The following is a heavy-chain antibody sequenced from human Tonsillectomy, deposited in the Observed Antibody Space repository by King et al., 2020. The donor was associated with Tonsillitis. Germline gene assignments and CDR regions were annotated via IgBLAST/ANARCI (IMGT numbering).Heavy chain of an antibody. D-gene: IGHD3-22*01. V-gene: IGHV3-48*03. CDR1: GFTFSSYE. CDR3: AIEIRELITMMSGHYYYYYYMDV. J-gene: IGHJ6*03. Sequence: QLVQSGGGLVQPGGSLRLSCAASGFTFSSYEMNWVRQAPGKGLEWVSYISSSGSTIYYADSVKGRFTIFRDNAKNSPVLQMNSLRAEDTAVYYCAIEIRELITMMSGHYYYYYYMDVWGKGTTVTVSS. CDR2: ISSSGSTI.